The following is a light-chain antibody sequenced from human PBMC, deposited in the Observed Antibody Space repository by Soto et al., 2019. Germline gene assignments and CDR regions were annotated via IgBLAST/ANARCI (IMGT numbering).Light chain of an antibody. CDR2: AAS. Sequence: EVVMKQSPATLSVSPGERATLSCRASQSIRSSLAWYQQKPGQAPRLLIYAASTRATDIPVRFSGSGSGTDFTLTISRLEPEDFAVYDCQQFDTSPWTFGQGTKVDIK. CDR1: QSIRSS. CDR3: QQFDTSPWT. V-gene: IGKV3-15*01. J-gene: IGKJ1*01.